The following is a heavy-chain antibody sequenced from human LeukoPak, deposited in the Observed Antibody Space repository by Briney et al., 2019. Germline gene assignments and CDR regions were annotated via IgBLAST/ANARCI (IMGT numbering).Heavy chain of an antibody. CDR2: IYYSGST. CDR1: GGSISSGGYY. V-gene: IGHV4-31*03. J-gene: IGHJ4*02. D-gene: IGHD1-26*01. Sequence: TQTLSLTCTVSGGSISSGGYYWSWIHQHPGKGLEWIGYIYYSGSTYYNPYLKSRVTISVDTSKNQFSLKLSSVTAADTAVYYCARAQARGAFSSQYYFGYWGQGTLVTVSS. CDR3: ARAQARGAFSSQYYFGY.